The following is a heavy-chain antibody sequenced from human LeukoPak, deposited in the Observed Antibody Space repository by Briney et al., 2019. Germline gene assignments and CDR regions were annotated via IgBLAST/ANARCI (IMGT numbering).Heavy chain of an antibody. D-gene: IGHD1-26*01. J-gene: IGHJ4*02. CDR2: ISSSSTHT. Sequence: GGSLRLSCAASGFTFSNYYMSWIRRAPGKGLEWVSYISSSSTHTNYADSVEGRFTISRDNAKNSLYLQMNSLRAEDTAVYYCARDGVGTTNFWGQGTLVTVSS. CDR1: GFTFSNYY. V-gene: IGHV3-11*06. CDR3: ARDGVGTTNF.